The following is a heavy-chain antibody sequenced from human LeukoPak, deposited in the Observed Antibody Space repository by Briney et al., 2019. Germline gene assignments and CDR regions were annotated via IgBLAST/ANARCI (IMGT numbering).Heavy chain of an antibody. J-gene: IGHJ4*02. CDR3: ARDSSGWHYFDH. CDR1: GFTFSSSS. Sequence: GGSLTLSCVDSGFTFSSSSMSWVRQAPGKGLEWFSSISSSSDYIYYADSVKGRFTISRDNAKNSVYLQMNSLRAEDTAVYYCARDSSGWHYFDHWGQGTLVTVSS. V-gene: IGHV3-21*01. CDR2: ISSSSDYI. D-gene: IGHD6-19*01.